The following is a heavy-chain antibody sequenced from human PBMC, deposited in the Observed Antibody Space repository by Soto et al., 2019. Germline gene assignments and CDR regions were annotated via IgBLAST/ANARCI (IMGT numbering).Heavy chain of an antibody. V-gene: IGHV4-38-2*02. Sequence: SETLSLTCAVSGYSIRRGYNWGWIRQPPGKGLEWIASIFHSGTTFYNPSLRSRVTISVDTSKNQFSLKLTSVNAADTAVYYCARDDFGRNTRAFDPWGQGTLVTVSS. J-gene: IGHJ5*02. CDR2: IFHSGTT. D-gene: IGHD4-17*01. CDR1: GYSIRRGYN. CDR3: ARDDFGRNTRAFDP.